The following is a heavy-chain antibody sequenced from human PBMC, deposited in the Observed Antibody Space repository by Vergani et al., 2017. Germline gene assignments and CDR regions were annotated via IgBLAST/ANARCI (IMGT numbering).Heavy chain of an antibody. J-gene: IGHJ4*02. Sequence: EVQLVESGGGVVQPGGSLRLSCAASGFTFDDYAMHWVRQAPGKGLEWVSLISGDGGSTYYADSVKGRFTISRDNSKNSLYLQMNSLRAEDTAVYYCARVRGSGYSFDYWGQGTLVTVSS. V-gene: IGHV3-43*02. CDR2: ISGDGGST. CDR3: ARVRGSGYSFDY. D-gene: IGHD5-18*01. CDR1: GFTFDDYA.